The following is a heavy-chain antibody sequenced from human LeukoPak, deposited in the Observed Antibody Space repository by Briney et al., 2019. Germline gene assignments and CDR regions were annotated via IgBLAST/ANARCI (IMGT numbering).Heavy chain of an antibody. CDR3: ARAYSGYPFGDWFDP. Sequence: GASVKVSCKASGGTFSSYAISWVRQAPGQGLEWMGWINPNSGGTNYAQKFQGRVTMTRDTSISTAYMELSRLRSDDTAVYYCARAYSGYPFGDWFDPWGQGTLVTVSS. J-gene: IGHJ5*02. V-gene: IGHV1-2*02. CDR1: GGTFSSYA. D-gene: IGHD5-12*01. CDR2: INPNSGGT.